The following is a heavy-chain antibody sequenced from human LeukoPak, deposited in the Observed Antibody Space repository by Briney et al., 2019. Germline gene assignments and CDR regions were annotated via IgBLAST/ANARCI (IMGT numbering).Heavy chain of an antibody. V-gene: IGHV3-23*01. Sequence: GGTLRLSCAASGFTFSSYGMSWVRQAPGKGLEWVSAISGSGGSTYYADSVKGRFTISRDNSKNTLYLQMNSLRAEDTAVYYCAKSRIVTGVWYDYWGQGTLVTVSS. D-gene: IGHD2-21*02. CDR2: ISGSGGST. CDR3: AKSRIVTGVWYDY. J-gene: IGHJ4*02. CDR1: GFTFSSYG.